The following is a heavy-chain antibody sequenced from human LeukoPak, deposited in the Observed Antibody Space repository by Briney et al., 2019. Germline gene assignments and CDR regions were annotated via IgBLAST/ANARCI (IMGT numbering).Heavy chain of an antibody. D-gene: IGHD5-24*01. V-gene: IGHV1-69*04. J-gene: IGHJ4*02. CDR2: IIPILGIA. Sequence: ASVKVSCKASGGTFSSYAISWVRQAPGQGLEWMGRIIPILGIANYAQKFQGRVTITADKSTSTAYMELSSLRSEDTAVYYCARSRDGYNYYFDYWGQGTLVTVSS. CDR3: ARSRDGYNYYFDY. CDR1: GGTFSSYA.